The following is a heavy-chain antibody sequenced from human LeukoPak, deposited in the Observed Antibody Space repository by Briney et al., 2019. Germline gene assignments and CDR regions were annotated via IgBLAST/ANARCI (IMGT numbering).Heavy chain of an antibody. CDR3: AAEVLGDCSGGSCYSQGFDH. V-gene: IGHV4-34*01. Sequence: SETLSLTCAVYGGSFSGYYWSWIRQPPGKGLEWIGEINHSGSTNYNPSLKSRVTISPDTSKNQFSLKLSSVTAADTAVYYCAAEVLGDCSGGSCYSQGFDHWGQGTLVTVSS. J-gene: IGHJ4*02. CDR2: INHSGST. CDR1: GGSFSGYY. D-gene: IGHD2-15*01.